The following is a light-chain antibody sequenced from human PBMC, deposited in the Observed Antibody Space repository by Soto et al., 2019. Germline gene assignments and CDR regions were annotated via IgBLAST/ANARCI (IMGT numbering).Light chain of an antibody. CDR1: QSVSSN. V-gene: IGKV3-15*01. CDR3: QQYNNWPLT. Sequence: EIVMTQSPATLSVSPGERATLSCRASQSVSSNLAWYQQKPGQAPRLLIYGASTRATGIPARFSGSGSGTEFTLTISSLQSEDFAVYDGQQYNNWPLTFGGGTKVEIK. J-gene: IGKJ4*01. CDR2: GAS.